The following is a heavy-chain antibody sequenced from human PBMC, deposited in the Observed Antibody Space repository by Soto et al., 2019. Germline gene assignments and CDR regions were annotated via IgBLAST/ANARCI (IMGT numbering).Heavy chain of an antibody. CDR3: ASHRITMVRGVIKARHYYYYMDV. J-gene: IGHJ6*03. CDR1: GGSISSSSYY. CDR2: IYYSGST. D-gene: IGHD3-10*01. Sequence: SETLSLTCTVSGGSISSSSYYWGWIRQPPGKGLEWIGSIYYSGSTYYNPSLKSRVTISVDTPKNQFSLKLSSVTAADTAVYYCASHRITMVRGVIKARHYYYYMDVWGKGTTVTVSS. V-gene: IGHV4-39*01.